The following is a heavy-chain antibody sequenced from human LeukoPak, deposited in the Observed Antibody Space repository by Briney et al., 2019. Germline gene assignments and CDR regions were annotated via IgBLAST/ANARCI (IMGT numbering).Heavy chain of an antibody. CDR3: AKGGGYEAQYYYYYLDV. J-gene: IGHJ6*03. CDR1: GFTVSSNY. D-gene: IGHD5-12*01. V-gene: IGHV3-53*05. CDR2: IYSGGST. Sequence: PGGSLRLSCAASGFTVSSNYMSWDRQAPGKGLEWVSVIYSGGSTYYADSVKGRFTISRDNSKNTLYLQMKSLRAEDTAVYYCAKGGGYEAQYYYYYLDVWGKGTTVTISS.